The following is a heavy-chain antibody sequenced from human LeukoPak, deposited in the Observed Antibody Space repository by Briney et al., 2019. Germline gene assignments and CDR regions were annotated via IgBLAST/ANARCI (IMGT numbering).Heavy chain of an antibody. CDR2: VNPNSGGT. J-gene: IGHJ4*02. D-gene: IGHD1-26*01. Sequence: GASVKVSCKASGYTFTGYYKHWVRQAPGQALEWMGRVNPNSGGTNYAQKFQGRVTMTRDTSISTAYMELSRLRSDDTAVYYCARGEIVGATKLKIMPDYWGQGTLVTVSS. CDR1: GYTFTGYY. V-gene: IGHV1-2*06. CDR3: ARGEIVGATKLKIMPDY.